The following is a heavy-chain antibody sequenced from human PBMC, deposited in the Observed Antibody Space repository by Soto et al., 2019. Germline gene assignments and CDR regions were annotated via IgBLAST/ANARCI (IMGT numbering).Heavy chain of an antibody. D-gene: IGHD6-19*01. J-gene: IGHJ4*02. V-gene: IGHV3-48*02. Sequence: EVQLVESGGGLVQPGGSLRLSCAASGFTFSSYSMNWVRQAPGKGLEWVSYISSSSSTIYYADSVKGRFTISRDNAKNSLYLQMNSRRDEDTAVYYCARDAGYSSGWYPVGGGGYWGQGTLVTVSS. CDR2: ISSSSSTI. CDR3: ARDAGYSSGWYPVGGGGY. CDR1: GFTFSSYS.